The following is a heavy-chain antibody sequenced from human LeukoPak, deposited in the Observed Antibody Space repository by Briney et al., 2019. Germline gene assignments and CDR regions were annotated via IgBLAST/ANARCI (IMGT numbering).Heavy chain of an antibody. J-gene: IGHJ4*02. CDR1: GGTFSSYA. CDR3: ARRVTGWGDSGYDLRTDY. D-gene: IGHD5-12*01. V-gene: IGHV1-46*01. Sequence: ASVKLSCKASGGTFSSYAISWVRQAPGQGLEWMGIINSTGGSTSYAQKFQGRVTMTRDTSTSTVYMELSSLRSEHTAVYYCARRVTGWGDSGYDLRTDYWGQGTLVTVSS. CDR2: INSTGGST.